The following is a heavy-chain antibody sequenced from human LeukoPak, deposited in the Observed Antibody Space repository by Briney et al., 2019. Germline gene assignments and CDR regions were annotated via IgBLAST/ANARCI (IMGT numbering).Heavy chain of an antibody. Sequence: SETLSLTCTVSGGSISSYYWSWIRQPPGKGLEWIGYIYYSGSTNYNPSLKSRVTISVDTSKNQFSLKLSSVTAADTAVYYCARGTYIVVVSAAAAYNWFDPWGQGTLVTVSS. V-gene: IGHV4-59*01. CDR1: GGSISSYY. CDR3: ARGTYIVVVSAAAAYNWFDP. CDR2: IYYSGST. J-gene: IGHJ5*02. D-gene: IGHD2-2*01.